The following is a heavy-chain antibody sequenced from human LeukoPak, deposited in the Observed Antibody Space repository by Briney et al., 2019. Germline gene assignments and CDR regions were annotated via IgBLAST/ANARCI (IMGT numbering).Heavy chain of an antibody. CDR3: ARTAARRFDY. J-gene: IGHJ4*02. V-gene: IGHV1-2*06. D-gene: IGHD6-6*01. CDR1: GYTFTGFY. CDR2: INPNSGGT. Sequence: ASVKVSCKASGYTFTGFYMHWVRQAPGQGLEWMGRINPNSGGTNYAQKFQGRVTMTRDTSTSTVYMELSSLRSDDTAVYYCARTAARRFDYWGQGTLVTVSS.